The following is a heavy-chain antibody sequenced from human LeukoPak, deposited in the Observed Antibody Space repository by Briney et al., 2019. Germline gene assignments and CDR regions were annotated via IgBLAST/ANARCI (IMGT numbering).Heavy chain of an antibody. CDR2: ISGSGGST. D-gene: IGHD6-13*01. Sequence: GESLRLSCAASGFTFSSYAMSWVRQAPGKGLEWVSAISGSGGSTYYADSVKGRFTISRDNSKNTLYLQMNSLRAEDTAVYYCAKAGRSSSWYFDYWGQGTLVTVSS. V-gene: IGHV3-23*01. CDR1: GFTFSSYA. CDR3: AKAGRSSSWYFDY. J-gene: IGHJ4*02.